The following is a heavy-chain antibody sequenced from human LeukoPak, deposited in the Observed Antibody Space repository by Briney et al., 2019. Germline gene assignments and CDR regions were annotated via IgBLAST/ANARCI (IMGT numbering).Heavy chain of an antibody. Sequence: SETLSLTCTVSGSPISNNYWTWIRQTPGKGLEWIGYIYSSGSTNYNPSLKSRVTISVDTSKNQFSLKLSSVTAADTAVYYCARGYGGRYYYYGMDVWGQGTTVTVSS. CDR3: ARGYGGRYYYYGMDV. D-gene: IGHD4-23*01. V-gene: IGHV4-59*01. J-gene: IGHJ6*02. CDR1: GSPISNNY. CDR2: IYSSGST.